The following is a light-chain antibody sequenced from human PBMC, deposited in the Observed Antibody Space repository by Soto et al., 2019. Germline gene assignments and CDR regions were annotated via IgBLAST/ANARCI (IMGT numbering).Light chain of an antibody. CDR1: SSDVGAYNF. CDR2: DVS. CDR3: SSYTSSSTYV. V-gene: IGLV2-14*01. Sequence: QSALTQPASVSGSPGESITISCTGTSSDVGAYNFVSWYQQDPGKAPKLMIYDVSSRPSGVSNRFSGSKSGHTASLTISGLQAEDEADCYCSSYTSSSTYVFGTGTKLTVL. J-gene: IGLJ1*01.